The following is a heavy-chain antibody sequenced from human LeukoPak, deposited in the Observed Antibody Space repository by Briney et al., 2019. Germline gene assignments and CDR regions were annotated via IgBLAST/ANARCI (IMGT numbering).Heavy chain of an antibody. CDR2: ISAYNGNT. J-gene: IGHJ4*02. V-gene: IGHV1-18*01. CDR1: GYTFTSYG. CDR3: ARHGLITIFGVALLWEAPFDY. Sequence: ASVKVSCKASGYTFTSYGISWVRQAPGQGLEWMGWISAYNGNTNYAQKLQGRVTTTTDTSTSTAYMELRSLRSDDTAVYYCARHGLITIFGVALLWEAPFDYWGQGTLVTVSS. D-gene: IGHD3-3*01.